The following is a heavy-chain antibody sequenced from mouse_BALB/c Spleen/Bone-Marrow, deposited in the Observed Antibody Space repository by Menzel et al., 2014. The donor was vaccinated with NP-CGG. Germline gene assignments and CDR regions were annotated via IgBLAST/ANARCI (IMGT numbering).Heavy chain of an antibody. J-gene: IGHJ3*01. Sequence: EVKLVEPGAELVKPGASVKLSCTASGFNIKDTYMHWVKQRPEQGLEWIGRIDPANGNTKYDPKFQGKATITADTSSNTAYLQLSSLTSEDTAVYYCASYYYGRAWFAYWGQGTLVTVSA. V-gene: IGHV14-3*02. CDR2: IDPANGNT. CDR1: GFNIKDTY. CDR3: ASYYYGRAWFAY. D-gene: IGHD1-1*01.